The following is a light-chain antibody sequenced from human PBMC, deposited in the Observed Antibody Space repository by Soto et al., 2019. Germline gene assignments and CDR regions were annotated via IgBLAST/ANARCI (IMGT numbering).Light chain of an antibody. CDR2: GAS. CDR1: QSVSSN. J-gene: IGKJ1*01. V-gene: IGKV3-15*01. Sequence: EIVMTQSPATLSVSPGERATLSCRASQSVSSNLAWYQQNPGQAPRLLIYGASTKADGIPARFSRSRYETDFTLTLNSLQSEDFAVYSCQQYKNWPPWTFGQGTKVEIK. CDR3: QQYKNWPPWT.